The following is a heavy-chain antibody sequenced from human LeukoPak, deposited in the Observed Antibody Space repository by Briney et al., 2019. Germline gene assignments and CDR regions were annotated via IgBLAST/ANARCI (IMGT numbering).Heavy chain of an antibody. J-gene: IGHJ4*02. CDR1: GYTFTTYA. CDR2: INTGNGNT. CDR3: ARGPRCTNGVCCPRFDY. V-gene: IGHV1-3*03. Sequence: ASVKVSCKASGYTFTTYAMHWVRQAPGQRLEWMGWINTGNGNTKYSQEFQGRVTITRDTSASTAYMELSSLRSEDMAVYYCARGPRCTNGVCCPRFDYWGQGTLVTVSS. D-gene: IGHD2-8*01.